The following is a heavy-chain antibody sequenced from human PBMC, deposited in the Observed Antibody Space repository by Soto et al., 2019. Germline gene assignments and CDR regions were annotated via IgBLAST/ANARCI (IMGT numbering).Heavy chain of an antibody. CDR3: ASTPTSYYDSSGYYPYYFDY. V-gene: IGHV3-33*01. CDR2: IWYDGSNK. Sequence: GVSLRLSCAASGFTFSSYGMHWVRQAPGKGLEWVAVIWYDGSNKYYADSVKGRFTISRDNSKNTLYLQMNSLRAEDTAVYYCASTPTSYYDSSGYYPYYFDYWGQGTLVTVS. CDR1: GFTFSSYG. D-gene: IGHD3-22*01. J-gene: IGHJ4*02.